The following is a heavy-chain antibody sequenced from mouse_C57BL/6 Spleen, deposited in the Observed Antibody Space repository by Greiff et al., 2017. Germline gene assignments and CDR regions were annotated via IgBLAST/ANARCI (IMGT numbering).Heavy chain of an antibody. J-gene: IGHJ2*01. CDR2: IDPSDSET. D-gene: IGHD1-1*01. Sequence: VQLQQSGAELVRPGSSVKLSCKASGYTFTSYWMHWVKQRPIQGLEWIGNIDPSDSETHYNQKFKDKATLTVDKSSSTAYMQLSSLTSEDSAVYYCARGPRITTVFDYWGQGTTLTVSS. V-gene: IGHV1-52*01. CDR1: GYTFTSYW. CDR3: ARGPRITTVFDY.